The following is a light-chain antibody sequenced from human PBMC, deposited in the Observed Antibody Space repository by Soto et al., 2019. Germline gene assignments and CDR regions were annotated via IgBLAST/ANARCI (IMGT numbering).Light chain of an antibody. J-gene: IGLJ3*02. CDR1: RSNIGSSI. CDR2: MNN. Sequence: QSVLTQPPSLSGTPGQTVTISCIGSRSNIGSSIVHWYQQLPGTAPKHLIYMNNQRPSGVPDRFSGSKSGTSASLVISGLRSEDEADYYCVAWDDKLSARVFGGGTKLTVL. CDR3: VAWDDKLSARV. V-gene: IGLV1-47*01.